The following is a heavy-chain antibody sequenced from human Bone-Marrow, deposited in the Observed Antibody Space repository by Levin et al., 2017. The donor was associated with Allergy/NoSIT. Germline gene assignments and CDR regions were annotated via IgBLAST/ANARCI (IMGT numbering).Heavy chain of an antibody. J-gene: IGHJ4*02. CDR2: IIPVFGTG. CDR3: ARDMGQKAQGYLYY. CDR1: GGTFSSYA. V-gene: IGHV1-69*13. D-gene: IGHD2-15*01. Sequence: AASVKVSCKASGGTFSSYAINWVRQAPGQGLEWMGGIIPVFGTGNYAQKFQGRVTITADESTNTAYMVLSSLRSEDTAIYYCARDMGQKAQGYLYYWGQGTLVTVSS.